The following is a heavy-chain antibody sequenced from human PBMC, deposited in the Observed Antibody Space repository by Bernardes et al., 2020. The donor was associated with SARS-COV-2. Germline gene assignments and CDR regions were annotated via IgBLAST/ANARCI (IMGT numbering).Heavy chain of an antibody. V-gene: IGHV3-23*01. J-gene: IGHJ3*02. CDR2: ISASGDSS. CDR1: GFTFSSYS. CDR3: ANDVPVGGEPDAFDI. D-gene: IGHD3-10*01. Sequence: RGSLRLSCAASGFTFSSYSMSWVRQGPGKGLEWVASISASGDSSYSADSVKGRFTISRDNSKNTLYLQMNSLRAEDTAKYYCANDVPVGGEPDAFDIWGQGTMVTVSS.